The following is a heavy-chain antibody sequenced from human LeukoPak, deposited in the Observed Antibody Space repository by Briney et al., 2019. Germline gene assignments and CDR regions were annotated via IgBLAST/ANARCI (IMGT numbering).Heavy chain of an antibody. D-gene: IGHD6-6*01. Sequence: ASVKVSCKASGYTFTGYYMHWVRQAPGQGLEWMGRINPNSGGTYYAQRFQGRVTMTRDTSITTAYMELSRLRSGDSAVYYCARKGSSFDYWGQGTLVTVSS. CDR2: INPNSGGT. CDR1: GYTFTGYY. V-gene: IGHV1-2*06. CDR3: ARKGSSFDY. J-gene: IGHJ4*02.